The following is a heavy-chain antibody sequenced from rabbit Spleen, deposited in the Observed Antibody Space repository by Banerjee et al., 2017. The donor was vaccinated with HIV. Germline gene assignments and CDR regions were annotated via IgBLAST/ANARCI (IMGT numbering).Heavy chain of an antibody. CDR2: IDAGSSTFT. J-gene: IGHJ4*01. V-gene: IGHV1S40*01. CDR3: ARDDADYGWASFNL. CDR1: GFSFSNGYY. D-gene: IGHD6-1*01. Sequence: QSLEESGGDMVKPGASLTLTCTASGFSFSNGYYICWVRQAPGKGLEWIACIDAGSSTFTYFATWAKGRFPISKTSSTTVTLQMTSLTAADTATYFCARDDADYGWASFNLWGPGTLVTVS.